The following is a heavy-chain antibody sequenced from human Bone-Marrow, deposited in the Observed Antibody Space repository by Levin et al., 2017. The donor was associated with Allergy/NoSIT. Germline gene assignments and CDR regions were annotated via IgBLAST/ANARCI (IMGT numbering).Heavy chain of an antibody. CDR1: NFTFGDYS. CDR2: VSYDGTNK. D-gene: IGHD3-3*01. CDR3: ARAFYEFWSGYSDVVLFHH. Sequence: SCEASNFTFGDYSMHWVRQAPGKGLEWVAVVSYDGTNKYYADSVKGRFTISRDNSKNTLYLQVNSLRADDTAVYYCARAFYEFWSGYSDVVLFHHWGRGTLVTVSS. J-gene: IGHJ1*01. V-gene: IGHV3-30*04.